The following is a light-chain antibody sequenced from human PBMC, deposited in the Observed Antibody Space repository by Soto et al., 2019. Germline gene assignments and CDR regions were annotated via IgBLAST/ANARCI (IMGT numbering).Light chain of an antibody. J-gene: IGKJ4*01. CDR2: SSS. V-gene: IGKV1-5*03. CDR3: QQYTGDSGLT. CDR1: QNIRSW. Sequence: DIQMTQYPSTLSASIGDRVTITCRASQNIRSWVAWYQQKPVKSPDLLIYSSSGLESVVPSRFSCSGFGTEFTLTISSLHPDDFATYYCQQYTGDSGLTFGGGTKVEIK.